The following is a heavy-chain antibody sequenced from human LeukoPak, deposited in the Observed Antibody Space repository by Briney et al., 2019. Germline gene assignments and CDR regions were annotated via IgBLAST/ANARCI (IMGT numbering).Heavy chain of an antibody. D-gene: IGHD3-22*01. CDR2: INHSGST. CDR1: GGSFTGYY. Sequence: SEALCLTCAVSGGSFTGYYWSWIRQPPGKGLEWIGEINHSGSTNYNPSLKRRVTVSVDTSKNQFYLKLSSVTAADTAVYYCPRSSRYYYESRVPSYIDYWGQGTLVTASS. V-gene: IGHV4-34*01. CDR3: PRSSRYYYESRVPSYIDY. J-gene: IGHJ4*02.